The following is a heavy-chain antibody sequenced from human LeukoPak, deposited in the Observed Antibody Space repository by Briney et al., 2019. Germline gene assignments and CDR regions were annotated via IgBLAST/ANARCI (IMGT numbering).Heavy chain of an antibody. CDR1: GFTSRNAW. J-gene: IGHJ5*02. CDR2: IRSNSDGGTI. D-gene: IGHD3-22*01. CDR3: ATDFYDST. Sequence: GGPLSFPCATPGFTSRNAWLTGARQAPGRGLEWVGRIRSNSDGGTIDYAAPVKGRFTLSRDDSKTTLYLQMNSLQTEDTAVYYCATDFYDSTWGQGTLVTVSS. V-gene: IGHV3-15*07.